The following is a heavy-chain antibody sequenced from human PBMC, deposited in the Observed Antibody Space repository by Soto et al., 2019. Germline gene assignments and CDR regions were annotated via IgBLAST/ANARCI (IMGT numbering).Heavy chain of an antibody. CDR2: IYPGDSDT. Sequence: PGESLKISCKGSGYSFTSYWIGWVRQMPGKGLEWMGIIYPGDSDTRYSPSFQGQVTISADKSISTAYLQWSSLKASDTAMYYCARQEWELRYPYYYYGMDVWGQGTTVTVSS. CDR1: GYSFTSYW. D-gene: IGHD1-26*01. V-gene: IGHV5-51*01. J-gene: IGHJ6*02. CDR3: ARQEWELRYPYYYYGMDV.